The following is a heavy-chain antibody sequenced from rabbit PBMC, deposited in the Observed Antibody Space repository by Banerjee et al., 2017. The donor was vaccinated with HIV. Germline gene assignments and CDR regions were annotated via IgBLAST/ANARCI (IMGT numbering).Heavy chain of an antibody. Sequence: QEQLVESGGGLVQPEGSLTLTCTASGFSFSSAYYMCWVRQAPGKGLEWIGCIYSANGHTYYASWVNGRFTISSHNAQNTLYLQLNSLTAADTATYFCARCRYAGSSGYYPYNLWGQGTLVTVS. CDR3: ARCRYAGSSGYYPYNL. D-gene: IGHD1-1*01. CDR1: GFSFSSAYY. CDR2: IYSANGHT. J-gene: IGHJ4*01. V-gene: IGHV1S47*01.